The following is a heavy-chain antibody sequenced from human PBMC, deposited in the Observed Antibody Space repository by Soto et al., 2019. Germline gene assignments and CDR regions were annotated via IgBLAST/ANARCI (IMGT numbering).Heavy chain of an antibody. Sequence: QVQVVQAGAEVKKPGASVKVSCKASGYTFTNYDITWVRQAPGQGLEWMGCISAYNGDTNYAQKFEGRVTMTTDTYTSTGYMELRSLRSDDKAVYYCARISGSGFYTLGYWGQGTLVTVSS. J-gene: IGHJ4*02. CDR1: GYTFTNYD. CDR2: ISAYNGDT. D-gene: IGHD3-22*01. V-gene: IGHV1-18*01. CDR3: ARISGSGFYTLGY.